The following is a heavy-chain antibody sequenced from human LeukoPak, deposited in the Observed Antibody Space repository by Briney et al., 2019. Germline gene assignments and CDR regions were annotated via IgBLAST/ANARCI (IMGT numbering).Heavy chain of an antibody. V-gene: IGHV4-31*03. CDR2: IYYTGST. D-gene: IGHD2-15*01. Sequence: SETLSLTCTVSGGSINNGDLYWSWIRHHPGAGLEWIGNIYYTGSTYYNPSLESRVTISVDTSKNQFSLTLNSVTAADTAVYYCVSAPNPFYFDFWGQGTLVTASA. CDR1: GGSINNGDLY. CDR3: VSAPNPFYFDF. J-gene: IGHJ4*02.